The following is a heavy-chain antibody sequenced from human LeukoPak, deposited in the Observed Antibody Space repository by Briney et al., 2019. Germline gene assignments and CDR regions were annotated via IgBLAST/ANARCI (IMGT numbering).Heavy chain of an antibody. CDR2: IYYSGST. CDR1: GGSISSYY. V-gene: IGHV4-59*01. CDR3: ARVLWFGESHWYFDL. J-gene: IGHJ2*01. D-gene: IGHD3-10*01. Sequence: PSETLSLTCTVSGGSISSYYWSWIRQPPGKGLEWIGYIYYSGSTNYNPSLKSRVTISIDTSKNQFSLKLSSVTAADTAVYYCARVLWFGESHWYFDLWGRGTLVTVSS.